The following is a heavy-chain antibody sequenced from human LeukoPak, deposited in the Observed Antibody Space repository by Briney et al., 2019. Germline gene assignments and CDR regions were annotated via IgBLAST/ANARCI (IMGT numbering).Heavy chain of an antibody. Sequence: PGGSLRLSCAASGFTFSSYAMSWVRQAPGKGLEWVSGISGSGGSTYYADSVKGRFTISRDNSKNTLYLQMNSLRAEDTAVYYCAKDRGIAVAASGDYWGQGTLVTVSS. V-gene: IGHV3-23*01. CDR1: GFTFSSYA. CDR2: ISGSGGST. D-gene: IGHD6-19*01. CDR3: AKDRGIAVAASGDY. J-gene: IGHJ4*02.